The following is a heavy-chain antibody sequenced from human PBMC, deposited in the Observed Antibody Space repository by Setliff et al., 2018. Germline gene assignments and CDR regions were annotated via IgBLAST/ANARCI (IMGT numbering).Heavy chain of an antibody. CDR2: ISPYTGNT. D-gene: IGHD2-2*01. CDR3: ERLVRYCTTTSCQRTSGDDF. V-gene: IGHV1-18*01. Sequence: KVSCKASGYTFSDYGISWVRLAPGQGLEWMGWISPYTGNTFYAPQFQGRVIMTTDTSTNTAYMDLRSLRSDDTAVYYCERLVRYCTTTSCQRTSGDDFWGQGTLVTVSS. J-gene: IGHJ4*02. CDR1: GYTFSDYG.